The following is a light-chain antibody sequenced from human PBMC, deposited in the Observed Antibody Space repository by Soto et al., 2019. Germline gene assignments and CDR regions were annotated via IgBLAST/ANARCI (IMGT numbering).Light chain of an antibody. CDR3: QQWGSSPWT. Sequence: EIVLSQSPGTLSLSPGERATLSCRASQSVSSYYLAWYKQKPGQAPKLLIYAASSRATGIPDRFSGGGSGTDFTLAISRLEPEDFAEYYCQQWGSSPWTGGQRTEAEIK. CDR2: AAS. J-gene: IGKJ1*01. CDR1: QSVSSYY. V-gene: IGKV3-20*01.